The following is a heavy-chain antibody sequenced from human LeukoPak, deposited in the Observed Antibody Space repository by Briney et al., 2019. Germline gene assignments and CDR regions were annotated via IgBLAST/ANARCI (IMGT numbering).Heavy chain of an antibody. D-gene: IGHD3-16*01. J-gene: IGHJ5*02. CDR3: ARDFWGNRGSINWFDP. Sequence: SQTLSLTCAISGDSVSSNSAAWNWIRQSPSRGLEWLGRTYYRSKWYNDYAVSVKSRITINPDTSNNQFSLQLKSVTPEDTAVYYCARDFWGNRGSINWFDPWGQGTLVTVSS. V-gene: IGHV6-1*01. CDR1: GDSVSSNSAA. CDR2: TYYRSKWYN.